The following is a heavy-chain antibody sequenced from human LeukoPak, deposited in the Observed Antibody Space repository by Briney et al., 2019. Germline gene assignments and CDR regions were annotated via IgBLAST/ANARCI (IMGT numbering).Heavy chain of an antibody. CDR3: TTDLGTYYHGSQRLIPIDY. J-gene: IGHJ4*02. Sequence: GGSLRLSCVDSGFTFTNAWMSWVRQAPGKGLEWIGRIKSKTDGETTNYAEPVRGRFTISRDDSKSAVYLQMNSLKIEDTAIYYCTTDLGTYYHGSQRLIPIDYWGQGTLVTVSS. D-gene: IGHD3-10*01. V-gene: IGHV3-15*01. CDR2: IKSKTDGETT. CDR1: GFTFTNAW.